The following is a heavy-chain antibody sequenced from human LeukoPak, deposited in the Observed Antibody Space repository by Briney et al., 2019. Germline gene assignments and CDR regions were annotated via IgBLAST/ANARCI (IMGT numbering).Heavy chain of an antibody. CDR3: AKTRGRGQVDPGTSGYINY. D-gene: IGHD3-22*01. V-gene: IGHV4-4*07. CDR1: GGSISDSY. J-gene: IGHJ4*02. CDR2: IYASGST. Sequence: SETLSLTCSVSGGSISDSYWNWIRQPAGKGLEWLGRIYASGSTIYNPSLKSQVTMSVDTSKNQFSLKLSSVTAADTAVYYCAKTRGRGQVDPGTSGYINYWGQGTLVSVSS.